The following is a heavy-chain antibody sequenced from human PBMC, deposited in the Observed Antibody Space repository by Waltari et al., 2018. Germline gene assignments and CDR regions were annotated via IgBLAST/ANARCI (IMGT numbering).Heavy chain of an antibody. CDR3: ARVDYDSSGEIDY. CDR1: GGSFSGYY. CDR2: INHSGST. D-gene: IGHD3-22*01. V-gene: IGHV4-34*01. Sequence: QVQLQQWGAGLLKPSETLSLTCAVYGGSFSGYYWSWIRQPPGKGLEWIGEINHSGSTNYNPSLKSRVTISVDTSKNQFSLKLSSVTAADTAVYYCARVDYDSSGEIDYWGQGTLVIVSS. J-gene: IGHJ4*02.